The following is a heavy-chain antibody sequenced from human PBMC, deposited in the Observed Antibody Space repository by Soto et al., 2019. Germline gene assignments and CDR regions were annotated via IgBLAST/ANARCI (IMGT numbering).Heavy chain of an antibody. V-gene: IGHV4-34*01. CDR1: GGSFSGYY. J-gene: IGHJ4*02. Sequence: SETLSLTCAVYGGSFSGYYWSWIRQPPGKGLEWIGEINHSGSTNYNPSLKSRVTISVDTSKNQFSLKLSSVTAADTAVYYCARGGIAARPQYYFDYWGQGTLVTISS. CDR3: ARGGIAARPQYYFDY. D-gene: IGHD6-6*01. CDR2: INHSGST.